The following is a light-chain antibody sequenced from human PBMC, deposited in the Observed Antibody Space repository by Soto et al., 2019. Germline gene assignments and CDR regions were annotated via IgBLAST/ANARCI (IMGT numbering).Light chain of an antibody. CDR2: GAS. V-gene: IGKV3-20*01. Sequence: LVLTQSPGTLSLSPGERTTLSCRASQSISRYLAWYQQKPGQGPRLLIYGASSRATGTPDRFSGSGSGTDCTLIINRLEPEDFALYYCQQYGSSPPTFGQGTKVEIK. CDR3: QQYGSSPPT. CDR1: QSISRY. J-gene: IGKJ1*01.